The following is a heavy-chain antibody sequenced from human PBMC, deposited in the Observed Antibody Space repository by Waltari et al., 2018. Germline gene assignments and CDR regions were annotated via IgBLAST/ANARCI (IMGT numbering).Heavy chain of an antibody. CDR2: ISYDGSNK. CDR3: ARGPLRNSYYGMDV. J-gene: IGHJ6*02. V-gene: IGHV3-30-3*01. CDR1: GFTFSSYA. Sequence: QVQLVESGGGVVQPGRSLRLSCAASGFTFSSYAMHWVRQAPGKGLEWVAVISYDGSNKYYADAGKGRFTIARDNSKNTLYLQMNSLRAEDTAVYYCARGPLRNSYYGMDVWGQGTTVTVSS. D-gene: IGHD4-17*01.